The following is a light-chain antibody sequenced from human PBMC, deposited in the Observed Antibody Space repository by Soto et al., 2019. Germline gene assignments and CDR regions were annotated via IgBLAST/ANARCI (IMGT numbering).Light chain of an antibody. V-gene: IGKV1-5*03. CDR1: QSISSW. Sequence: DIQMTQSPSTLSASVGDRVTIACRASQSISSWLAWYQQKPGKAPKLLIYKASSLESGVPSRFSGSGSGTEFTLTISSLQPVDFATYYCQQYNSWPLTFGGGTKVEIK. CDR3: QQYNSWPLT. CDR2: KAS. J-gene: IGKJ4*01.